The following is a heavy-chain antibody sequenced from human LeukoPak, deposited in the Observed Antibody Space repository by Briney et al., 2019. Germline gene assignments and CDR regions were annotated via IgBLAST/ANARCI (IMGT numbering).Heavy chain of an antibody. D-gene: IGHD1-1*01. CDR1: GFTFTTYS. J-gene: IGHJ4*02. CDR3: ARCTTGRTFGSLREIKRSREIDH. Sequence: GGSLRLSCAASGFTFTTYSMNWVRQAPGKGLEWVSSISSSSSNIYYADSVKGRFTISRDNAKNSLYLQMNSLRVEDTAVYYCARCTTGRTFGSLREIKRSREIDHWGQGTLVTVSS. V-gene: IGHV3-21*01. CDR2: ISSSSSNI.